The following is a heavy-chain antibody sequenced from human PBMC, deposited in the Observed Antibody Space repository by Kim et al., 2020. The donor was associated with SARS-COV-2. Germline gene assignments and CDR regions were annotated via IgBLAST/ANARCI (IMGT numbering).Heavy chain of an antibody. CDR3: ARDGEPNWFDP. D-gene: IGHD7-27*01. J-gene: IGHJ5*02. CDR2: IRSKAYGGTT. CDR1: GFTFGDYA. Sequence: GGSLRLSCTASGFTFGDYAMSWFRQAPGKGLEWVGFIRSKAYGGTTEYAASVKGRFTISRADSKRISYLQMNMLKTEDTAVYYFARDGEPNWFDPWGQGTLVTVSS. V-gene: IGHV3-49*03.